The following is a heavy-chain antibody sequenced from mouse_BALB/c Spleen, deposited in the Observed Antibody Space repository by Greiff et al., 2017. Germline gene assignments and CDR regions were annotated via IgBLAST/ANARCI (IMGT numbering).Heavy chain of an antibody. CDR2: ISTYYGDA. Sequence: VQLQQSGAELVRPGVSVKISCKGSGYTFTDYAMHWVKQSHAKSLEWIGVISTYYGDASYNQKFKGKATMTVDKSSSTAYMELARLTSEDSAIYYCAKPYYYGRSPYAMDYWGQGTSVTVSS. CDR1: GYTFTDYA. J-gene: IGHJ4*01. CDR3: AKPYYYGRSPYAMDY. D-gene: IGHD1-1*01. V-gene: IGHV1S137*01.